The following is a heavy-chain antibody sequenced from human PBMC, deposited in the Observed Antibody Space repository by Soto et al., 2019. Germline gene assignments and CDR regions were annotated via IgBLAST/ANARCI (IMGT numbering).Heavy chain of an antibody. D-gene: IGHD1-26*01. CDR1: GFTFSSYS. Sequence: EVQLVESGGGLVQPGGSLRLSCVASGFTFSSYSMNWGRQAPGKGLEWVSYISANSRTIHYADSVRGRFTVSRDNAKNSLYLQMSSLRDEDTAVYYCARDFVWAFDYWGQGTLLIVSP. V-gene: IGHV3-48*02. CDR2: ISANSRTI. CDR3: ARDFVWAFDY. J-gene: IGHJ4*02.